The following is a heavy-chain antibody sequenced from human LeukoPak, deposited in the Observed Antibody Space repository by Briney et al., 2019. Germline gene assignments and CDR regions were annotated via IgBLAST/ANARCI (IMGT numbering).Heavy chain of an antibody. CDR1: GDSMNNYY. J-gene: IGHJ4*02. V-gene: IGHV4-4*07. CDR3: ARGGYGKFDY. CDR2: IYTSGNT. Sequence: SETLSLTCTVSGDSMNNYYRSWIRQPAGKGLEWIGRIYTSGNTNYNPSLKSRVTMSVDTSKNQFSLKLSSVTPADTAVYYCARGGYGKFDYWGQGTLVSVSS. D-gene: IGHD3-16*01.